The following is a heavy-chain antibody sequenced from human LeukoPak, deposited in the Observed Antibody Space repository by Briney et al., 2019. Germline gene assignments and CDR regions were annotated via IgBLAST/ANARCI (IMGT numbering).Heavy chain of an antibody. Sequence: SETLSLTCTVSGGSISGSSYYWGWIRQPPGKGLEWIGSIYYSGSTYYNPSLKSRVTISVDTSKNQFSLKLNSVTATDTAVYYCAREVVVVVTAHRPYYFDYWGQGTLVTVSS. V-gene: IGHV4-39*02. D-gene: IGHD2-21*02. CDR2: IYYSGST. J-gene: IGHJ4*02. CDR1: GGSISGSSYY. CDR3: AREVVVVVTAHRPYYFDY.